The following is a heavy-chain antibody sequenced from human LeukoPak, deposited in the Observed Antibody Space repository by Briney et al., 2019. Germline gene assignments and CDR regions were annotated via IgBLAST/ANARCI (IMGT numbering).Heavy chain of an antibody. CDR2: IYHSGST. J-gene: IGHJ3*02. Sequence: PSQTLSLTCTVSGGSISSGGYYWSWIRQPPGKGLEWIGYIYHSGSTYYNPSLKSGVTISVDRSKNQFSLKLSSVTAADTAVYYCARIVTIFGVGIRAFDIWGQGTMVTVSS. CDR1: GGSISSGGYY. V-gene: IGHV4-30-2*01. CDR3: ARIVTIFGVGIRAFDI. D-gene: IGHD3-3*01.